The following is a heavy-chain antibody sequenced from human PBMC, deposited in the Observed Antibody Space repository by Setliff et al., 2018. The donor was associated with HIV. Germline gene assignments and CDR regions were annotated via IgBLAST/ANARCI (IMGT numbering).Heavy chain of an antibody. V-gene: IGHV1-2*06. D-gene: IGHD3-3*01. Sequence: ASVKVSCKASGYTFTGFYIHWVRQAPGQGLEWMVRINPNSGVTNSAQKFQGRVTMTRDTSISTAYLELSRLRYDDTAVYYCARDRNDLWSGTLSGLHAVDIWGQGTMVTVSS. CDR2: INPNSGVT. CDR1: GYTFTGFY. CDR3: ARDRNDLWSGTLSGLHAVDI. J-gene: IGHJ3*02.